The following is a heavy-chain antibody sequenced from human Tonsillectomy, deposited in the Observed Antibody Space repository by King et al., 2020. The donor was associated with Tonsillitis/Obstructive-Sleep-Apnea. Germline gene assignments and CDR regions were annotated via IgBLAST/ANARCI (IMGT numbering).Heavy chain of an antibody. J-gene: IGHJ5*02. CDR3: AKELEEGGQGLTTDWFDP. CDR2: ISFDGSNK. CDR1: GFTFSRYA. D-gene: IGHD4-11*01. Sequence: VQLVESGGGVVQPGRSLRLSCAASGFTFSRYAMHWVRQAPGKGLEWVAVISFDGSNKYYADSVKGRFTISRDNSKNTQYLQMNSLRGEDTAVYYCAKELEEGGQGLTTDWFDPWGQGTQVTVSS. V-gene: IGHV3-30*18.